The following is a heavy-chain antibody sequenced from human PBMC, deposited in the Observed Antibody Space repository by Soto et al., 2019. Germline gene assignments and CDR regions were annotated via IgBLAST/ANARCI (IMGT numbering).Heavy chain of an antibody. V-gene: IGHV3-9*01. J-gene: IGHJ2*01. CDR3: AKEAKIAVAGIWYFDL. D-gene: IGHD6-19*01. CDR1: GFTFGDYA. CDR2: ISWNSGSI. Sequence: GGSLRLSCAASGFTFGDYAMHWGRQAPGKGLEWVSGISWNSGSIGYADSVKGRFTISRDNAKNSLYLQMNSLRAEDTALYYCAKEAKIAVAGIWYFDLWGRGTLVTVSS.